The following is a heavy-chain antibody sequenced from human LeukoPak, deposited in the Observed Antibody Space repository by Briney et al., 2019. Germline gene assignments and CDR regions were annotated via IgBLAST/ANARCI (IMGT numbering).Heavy chain of an antibody. CDR3: TTGWYRSGRH. D-gene: IGHD3-10*01. V-gene: IGHV3-15*01. CDR2: IKSKTDGGTT. J-gene: IGHJ4*02. Sequence: GGSLRLSCAASGFTFSNAWMTWVRQAPGKGLDWVGRIKSKTDGGTTDYAAPVNGRFTISRDDSKNTLYLQMNSLKTEDTAVYHCTTGWYRSGRHWGQGTLVSVPS. CDR1: GFTFSNAW.